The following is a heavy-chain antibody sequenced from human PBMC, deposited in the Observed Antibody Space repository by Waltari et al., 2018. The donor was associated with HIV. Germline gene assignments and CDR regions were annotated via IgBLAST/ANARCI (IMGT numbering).Heavy chain of an antibody. Sequence: QVQLVQSGAEVKKPGSSVKVSCKASGGTFSSYAISWVRQAPGQGLEWMGGIITMFGTANNAQKVQGRVTMAADESTSTAYMELSSLRAEDTAVYYCARGGYYDMLTGYPLDYWGQGTLVTVAS. CDR3: ARGGYYDMLTGYPLDY. CDR1: GGTFSSYA. J-gene: IGHJ4*02. V-gene: IGHV1-69*01. D-gene: IGHD3-9*01. CDR2: IITMFGTA.